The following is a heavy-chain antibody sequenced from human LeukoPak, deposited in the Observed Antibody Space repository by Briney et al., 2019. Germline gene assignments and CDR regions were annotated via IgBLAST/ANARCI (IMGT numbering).Heavy chain of an antibody. J-gene: IGHJ3*02. CDR3: ARSVIAVAGYDAFDI. CDR1: GFTFSSYA. Sequence: GRSLRLSCAASGFTFSSYAMHWVRQAPGKGLDWVSYISSRSFTIYYADSVKGRFTISRDNAKNSLYLEMNSLRDEDTAVYYCARSVIAVAGYDAFDIWGQGTVVTVSS. D-gene: IGHD6-19*01. CDR2: ISSRSFTI. V-gene: IGHV3-48*02.